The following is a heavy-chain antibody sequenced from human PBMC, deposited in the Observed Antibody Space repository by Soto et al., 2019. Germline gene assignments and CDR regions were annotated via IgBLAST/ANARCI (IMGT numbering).Heavy chain of an antibody. CDR3: AAVVGVSGGVIVIPADY. D-gene: IGHD3-16*02. CDR1: GFTFTSSA. V-gene: IGHV1-58*01. CDR2: IVVGSGST. J-gene: IGHJ4*02. Sequence: SVKVSCKASGFTFTSSAVQWVRQARGQRLEWIGWIVVGSGSTNYAQKFQERVTITRDMSTSTAYMELSSLRSEDTAVYYCAAVVGVSGGVIVIPADYWGQGTLVTVSS.